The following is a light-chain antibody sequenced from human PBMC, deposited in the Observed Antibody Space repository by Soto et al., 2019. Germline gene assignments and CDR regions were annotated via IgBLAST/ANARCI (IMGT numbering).Light chain of an antibody. CDR1: NIRHKR. Sequence: SYDLTQPPSVSVAPGQTAKIPCGGDNIRHKRVHWYQQKPGQAPVGDFYADGDRPSGIPERFSGSKSGNTATLTISRVEVGDEADYYCQVWDSSSDHVVFGGGTKLTVL. V-gene: IGLV3-21*02. CDR3: QVWDSSSDHVV. J-gene: IGLJ2*01. CDR2: ADG.